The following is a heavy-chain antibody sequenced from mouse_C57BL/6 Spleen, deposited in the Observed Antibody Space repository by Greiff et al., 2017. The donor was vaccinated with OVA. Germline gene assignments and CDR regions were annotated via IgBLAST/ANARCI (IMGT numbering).Heavy chain of an antibody. CDR1: GYTFTSYW. CDR3: ARWGITTVVAKDY. Sequence: QVQLQQPGAELVKPGASVKLSCKASGYTFTSYWMHWVKPRPGQGLEWIGMIHPNSGSTNYNEKFKSKATLTVDKSSSTAYMQLSSLTSEDSAVYYCARWGITTVVAKDYWGQGTTLTVSS. V-gene: IGHV1-64*01. CDR2: IHPNSGST. J-gene: IGHJ2*01. D-gene: IGHD1-1*01.